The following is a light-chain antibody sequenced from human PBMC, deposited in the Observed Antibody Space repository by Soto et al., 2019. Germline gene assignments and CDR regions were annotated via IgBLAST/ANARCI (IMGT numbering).Light chain of an antibody. CDR2: AAS. CDR3: LQHDTYPFT. J-gene: IGKJ3*01. Sequence: DIQMTQSPSSLSASVGDRVTITCRASQGINNLLGWYQQGPGKAPKRLIYAASNLEGGVPSRFSGSGSGPQFTLTISTLQPAHFSSYYCLQHDTYPFTFAPGTNVHLK. V-gene: IGKV1-17*01. CDR1: QGINNL.